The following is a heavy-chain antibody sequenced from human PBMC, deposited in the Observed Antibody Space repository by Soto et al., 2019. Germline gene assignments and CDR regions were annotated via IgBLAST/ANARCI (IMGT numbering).Heavy chain of an antibody. CDR1: GFTFSSYS. V-gene: IGHV3-23*01. CDR3: AKEYCSGGSCPPYYYHYYGTDV. CDR2: ISGSGVST. D-gene: IGHD2-15*01. Sequence: GGSLRLSCAASGFTFSSYSISWVRQAPWKGLEWVSAISGSGVSTYYADSVKGRFTISRDNSKNTLYLQMNSLRAEDTAVYYCAKEYCSGGSCPPYYYHYYGTDVWGPGTTVTVSS. J-gene: IGHJ6*02.